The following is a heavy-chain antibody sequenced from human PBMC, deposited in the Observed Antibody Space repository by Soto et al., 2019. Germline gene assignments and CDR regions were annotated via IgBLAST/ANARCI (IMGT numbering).Heavy chain of an antibody. CDR2: ISDIGDIT. CDR1: EFTFRSYA. J-gene: IGHJ4*02. D-gene: IGHD3-22*01. CDR3: AKDYSYDSSGVLDY. Sequence: EVQLLESGGGLIEPGGSLRLSCAASEFTFRSYAMRWVRQAPGEGLEWVSAISDIGDITYYADSVKGRFTISRDNSKNTLFLQMDSLRPEATAVYFCAKDYSYDSSGVLDYWGQGTLVTVSS. V-gene: IGHV3-23*01.